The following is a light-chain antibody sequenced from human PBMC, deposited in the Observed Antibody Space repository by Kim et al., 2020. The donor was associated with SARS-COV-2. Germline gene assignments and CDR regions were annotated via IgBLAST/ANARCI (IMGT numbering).Light chain of an antibody. Sequence: ASVGDGVNITCRASQGIRSDLGWYQQKAEKAPKRLVYAASILDSGVPSRFSGSASGTDFTLTISSLQPEDFATYYCLQHNTYPWTFGQGTKVDIK. V-gene: IGKV1-17*01. CDR3: LQHNTYPWT. J-gene: IGKJ1*01. CDR1: QGIRSD. CDR2: AAS.